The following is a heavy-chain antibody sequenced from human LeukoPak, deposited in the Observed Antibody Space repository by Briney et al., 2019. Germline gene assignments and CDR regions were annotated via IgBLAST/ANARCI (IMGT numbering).Heavy chain of an antibody. Sequence: GTSLRLSCAASGFTFSSYGMHWVRQAPGKGLEWVAIISYDVINRYYADSVKGRFTISRDNPKNTLYLQMNSLRVEDTAVYYCARSIAAAGDYYYYGMDVWGQGTTVTVSS. CDR2: ISYDVINR. CDR3: ARSIAAAGDYYYYGMDV. CDR1: GFTFSSYG. J-gene: IGHJ6*02. D-gene: IGHD6-13*01. V-gene: IGHV3-30*03.